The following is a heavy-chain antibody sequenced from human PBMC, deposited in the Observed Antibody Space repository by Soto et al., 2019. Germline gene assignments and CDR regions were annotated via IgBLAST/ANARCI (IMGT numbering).Heavy chain of an antibody. Sequence: GWSLRLSCATSGLTFSNYAMSWVRQAPGGGLEWVSSMSGSSSTTYYADSVRGRFTISRDRSKNTLYLQMSSLRAEDTALYYCAKNQERELPRVIDFWGQGTLVTVSS. CDR2: MSGSSSTT. J-gene: IGHJ1*01. D-gene: IGHD3-16*02. V-gene: IGHV3-23*01. CDR3: AKNQERELPRVIDF. CDR1: GLTFSNYA.